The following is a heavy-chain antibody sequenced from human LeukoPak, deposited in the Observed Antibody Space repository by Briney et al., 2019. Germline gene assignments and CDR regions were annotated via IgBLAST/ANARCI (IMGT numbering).Heavy chain of an antibody. Sequence: ASVKVSCKASGYTFTSYYMHWVRQAPGQGLEWMGLINPTGGSTGYAQKFQGRVTMTTDTSTSTAYMELRSLRPDDTAVYYCARDTEAAAGTLGYWGQGTLVTVSS. V-gene: IGHV1-46*01. CDR3: ARDTEAAAGTLGY. CDR2: INPTGGST. J-gene: IGHJ4*02. CDR1: GYTFTSYY. D-gene: IGHD6-13*01.